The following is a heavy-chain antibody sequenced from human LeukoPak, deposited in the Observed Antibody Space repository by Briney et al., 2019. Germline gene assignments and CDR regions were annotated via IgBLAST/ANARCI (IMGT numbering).Heavy chain of an antibody. J-gene: IGHJ6*03. CDR1: GFTFSSYS. CDR3: AYTSGYDFSSYYYYYMDV. D-gene: IGHD5-12*01. V-gene: IGHV3-21*01. CDR2: ISSSSSYI. Sequence: PGGSLRLSCAASGFTFSSYSMNWVRQAPGKGLEWVSSISSSSSYIYYADSVKGRFTISRDNAKNSLYLQMNSLSAEDTAVYYCAYTSGYDFSSYYYYYMDVWGKGTTVTVSS.